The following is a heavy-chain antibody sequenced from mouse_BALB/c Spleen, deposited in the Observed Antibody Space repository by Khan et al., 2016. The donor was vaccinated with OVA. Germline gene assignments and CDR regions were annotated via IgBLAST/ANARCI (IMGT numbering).Heavy chain of an antibody. V-gene: IGHV2-9*02. D-gene: IGHD1-1*01. CDR1: GFSLTNYT. CDR2: IGTGGST. J-gene: IGHJ4*01. CDR3: ARDHYGSNYDYAMDY. Sequence: VQLQESGPGLVAPSQSLSITCTVSGFSLTNYTVHWVRQPPGKGLEWLGIIGTGGSTNYNSALMSRLSINKDNSKSQVFLKMNSLKTDDTDMDYCARDHYGSNYDYAMDYWGQGTSVTVSA.